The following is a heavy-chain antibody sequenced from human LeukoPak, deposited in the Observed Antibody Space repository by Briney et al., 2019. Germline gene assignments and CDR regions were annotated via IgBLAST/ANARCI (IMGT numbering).Heavy chain of an antibody. J-gene: IGHJ5*02. Sequence: SETLSLTCTVSGGSISRSRDYWGWIRQPPGKGLEWIGSIYYSGSTYYNPSLKSRVTISVDTSKNQFSLKLSSVTAADTAVYYCARVRSAGAANWFDPWGQGTLVTVSS. CDR2: IYYSGST. CDR1: GGSISRSRDY. V-gene: IGHV4-39*07. D-gene: IGHD6-13*01. CDR3: ARVRSAGAANWFDP.